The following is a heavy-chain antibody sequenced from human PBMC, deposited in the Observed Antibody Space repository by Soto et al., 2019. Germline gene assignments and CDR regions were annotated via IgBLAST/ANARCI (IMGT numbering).Heavy chain of an antibody. D-gene: IGHD2-15*01. CDR3: ALYPIVVVVAAIGDY. Sequence: ASVKVSCKASGYTFTSYGNSWVRQAPGQGLEWMGWISAYNGNTNYAQKLQGRVTMTTDTSTSTAYMELRSLRSDDTAVYYCALYPIVVVVAAIGDYWGQGTLVTVSS. V-gene: IGHV1-18*01. CDR2: ISAYNGNT. J-gene: IGHJ4*02. CDR1: GYTFTSYG.